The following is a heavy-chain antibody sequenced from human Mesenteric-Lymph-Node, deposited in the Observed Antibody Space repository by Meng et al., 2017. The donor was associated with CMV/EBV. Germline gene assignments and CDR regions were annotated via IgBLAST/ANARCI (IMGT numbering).Heavy chain of an antibody. CDR1: GYTFTGYY. D-gene: IGHD5-12*01. J-gene: IGHJ6*02. CDR3: ARGYKRQLNYYFYGMDV. Sequence: ASVKVSCKASGYTFTGYYMHWVRQAPGQGLEWMGWINPNSGGTNYAQKFQGRVTMTRDTSISTAYMELSRLRSDDTAVYYCARGYKRQLNYYFYGMDVWGQGTTVTVSS. V-gene: IGHV1-2*02. CDR2: INPNSGGT.